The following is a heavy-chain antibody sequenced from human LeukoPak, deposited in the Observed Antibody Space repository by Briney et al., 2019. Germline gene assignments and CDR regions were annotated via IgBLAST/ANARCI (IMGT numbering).Heavy chain of an antibody. D-gene: IGHD4-17*01. J-gene: IGHJ4*02. CDR2: VNHSGYT. CDR3: ARQLYGSDY. CDR1: GVSFSPYY. Sequence: SETLSLTCDVSGVSFSPYYWSWIRQSPEKGLEWIGEVNHSGYTNYNPSLKGRVTISVDTSKNQFSLKLSSVTAADTAVYYCARQLYGSDYWGQGTLVTVSS. V-gene: IGHV4-34*01.